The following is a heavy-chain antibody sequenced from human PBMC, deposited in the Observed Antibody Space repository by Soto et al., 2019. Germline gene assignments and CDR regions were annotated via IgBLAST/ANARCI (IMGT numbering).Heavy chain of an antibody. J-gene: IGHJ4*02. V-gene: IGHV4-39*01. CDR2: IYYSGST. D-gene: IGHD5-18*01. CDR1: GGSISSSSYY. CDR3: ARRDTAMVTFDY. Sequence: SETLSLTCTVSGGSISSSSYYWGWIRQPPGKGLEWIGSIYYSGSTYYKPSLKSRVTISVDTSKNQFSLKLSSVTAADTAVYYCARRDTAMVTFDYWGQGTLVTVSS.